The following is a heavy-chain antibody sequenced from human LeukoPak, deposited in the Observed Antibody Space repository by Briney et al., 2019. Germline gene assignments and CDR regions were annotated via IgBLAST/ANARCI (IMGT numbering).Heavy chain of an antibody. CDR2: FSGSGDST. CDR1: AFSSTSHA. CDR3: AKLLGTMIVAGPDH. V-gene: IGHV3-23*01. J-gene: IGHJ4*02. Sequence: GGSLRLSRAPAAFSSTSHAMSWVRHAPGEGRGWVSAFSGSGDSTYYAGSVKGRFPISGANSTNTLYLQMYSLRADDTAVYSCAKLLGTMIVAGPDHWGQGNLVTVTS. D-gene: IGHD3-22*01.